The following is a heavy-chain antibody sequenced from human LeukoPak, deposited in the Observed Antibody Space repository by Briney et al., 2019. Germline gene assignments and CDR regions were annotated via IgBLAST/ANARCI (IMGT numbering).Heavy chain of an antibody. D-gene: IGHD6-6*01. CDR1: GFTFSGSA. V-gene: IGHV3-73*01. CDR3: TSIAARQWATHYYYMDV. Sequence: GGSLRLSCAASGFTFSGSAMHWVRQASGKGLEWVGRIRSKANSYATAYAASVKGRFTISRDDSKNTAYLQMNSLKTEDTAVYYCTSIAARQWATHYYYMDVWGKGTTVTVSS. J-gene: IGHJ6*03. CDR2: IRSKANSYAT.